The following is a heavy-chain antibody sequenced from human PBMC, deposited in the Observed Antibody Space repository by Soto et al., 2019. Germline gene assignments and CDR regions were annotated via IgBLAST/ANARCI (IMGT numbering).Heavy chain of an antibody. CDR2: INVYNGDR. CDR1: GYIFTKYG. CDR3: ARLQLGGDRMLNWFDP. V-gene: IGHV1-18*01. Sequence: QVQLVQSGPELKKPWASVKVSCKAQGYIFTKYGIGWVRQAPGHGLEWMGLINVYNGDRKVAQKFQDRVSMTTDTATDTAYMELKSLRSGDTAVYYCARLQLGGDRMLNWFDPWGQGTLVTVSS. J-gene: IGHJ5*02. D-gene: IGHD2-21*02.